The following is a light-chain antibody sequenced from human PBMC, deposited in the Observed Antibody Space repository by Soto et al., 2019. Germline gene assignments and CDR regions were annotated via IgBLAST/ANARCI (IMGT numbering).Light chain of an antibody. V-gene: IGKV3-11*01. CDR3: QQRSNWPWT. Sequence: EIVLTQSPATLSLSPGERATLSCRGSPSVSSYLAWYQQKPGQAPRLLISDASNRATGIPARFSGSGSGTDFTLTISSLEPEDFAVYYCQQRSNWPWTFGQGTKVEIK. CDR2: DAS. CDR1: PSVSSY. J-gene: IGKJ1*01.